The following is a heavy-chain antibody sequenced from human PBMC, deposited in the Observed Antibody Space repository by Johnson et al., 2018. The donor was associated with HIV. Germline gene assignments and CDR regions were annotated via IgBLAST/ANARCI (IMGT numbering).Heavy chain of an antibody. CDR3: AKGGYDSEDAFDI. CDR2: ISWNSGSI. D-gene: IGHD3-22*01. CDR1: GFTLTTYA. Sequence: VQLVESGGDIVQPGRSLRLSCAASGFTLTTYAMHWVRQAPGKGLEWVSGISWNSGSIGYADSVKGRFTISRDNAKNSLYLQMNSLRAEDTALYYCAKGGYDSEDAFDIWGQGTMVTVSS. J-gene: IGHJ3*02. V-gene: IGHV3-9*01.